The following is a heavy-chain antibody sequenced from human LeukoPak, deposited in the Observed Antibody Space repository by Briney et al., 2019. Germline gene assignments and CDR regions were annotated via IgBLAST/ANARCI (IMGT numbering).Heavy chain of an antibody. D-gene: IGHD4-17*01. CDR1: GFTFIDYY. Sequence: PGGSLRLSCAASGFTFIDYYISWIRQTPGRGLEWVSYVSSTGASISYADAVKGRFTISRDNAKNLAYLQMNSLRVEDTAVYYCTRDHDYGDYDFWGQGIVVTVSS. CDR3: TRDHDYGDYDF. CDR2: VSSTGASI. J-gene: IGHJ4*02. V-gene: IGHV3-11*04.